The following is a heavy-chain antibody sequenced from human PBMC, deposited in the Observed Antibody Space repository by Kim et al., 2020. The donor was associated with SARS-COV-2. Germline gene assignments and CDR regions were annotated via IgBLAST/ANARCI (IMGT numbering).Heavy chain of an antibody. J-gene: IGHJ4*02. CDR1: GYSFTSYW. V-gene: IGHV5-10-1*01. CDR3: ARLFYKDYYGSGSYPNFDY. D-gene: IGHD3-10*01. Sequence: GESLKISCKGSGYSFTSYWISWVRQMPGKGLEWMGRIDPSDSYTNYSPSFQGHVTISADKSISTAYLQWSSLKASDTAMYYCARLFYKDYYGSGSYPNFDYWGQGTLVTVSS. CDR2: IDPSDSYT.